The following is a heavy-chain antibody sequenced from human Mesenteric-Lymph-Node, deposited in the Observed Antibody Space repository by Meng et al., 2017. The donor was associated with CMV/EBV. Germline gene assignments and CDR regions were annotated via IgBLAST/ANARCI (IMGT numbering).Heavy chain of an antibody. J-gene: IGHJ4*02. Sequence: GGGRLGAWGAVGVAWGGYGGCLSGYCWGWIRQPPGKGREWMGEINHSGSTNYNPSLKGRVTISVDMSKNQFSLKLSSVTAADTAVYYCARHQRWLKSEGGFNYWGQGTLVTVSS. D-gene: IGHD4-23*01. V-gene: IGHV4-34*01. CDR1: GGCLSGYC. CDR3: ARHQRWLKSEGGFNY. CDR2: INHSGST.